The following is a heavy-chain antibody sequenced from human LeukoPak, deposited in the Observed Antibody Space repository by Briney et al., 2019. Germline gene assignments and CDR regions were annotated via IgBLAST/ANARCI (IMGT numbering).Heavy chain of an antibody. V-gene: IGHV1-46*01. Sequence: ASVKVSCKASGYSFTSNYIHWVRQAPGHGLEWMGMIYPRDGSTSYAQKFQGRVTVTRDTSTSTVHMELSGLRSEDTAVYYCARDQEAFDYWGQGTLVTVSS. J-gene: IGHJ4*02. CDR2: IYPRDGST. CDR1: GYSFTSNY. CDR3: ARDQEAFDY.